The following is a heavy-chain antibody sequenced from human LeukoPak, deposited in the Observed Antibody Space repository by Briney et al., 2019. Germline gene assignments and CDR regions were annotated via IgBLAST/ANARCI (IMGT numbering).Heavy chain of an antibody. Sequence: ASVKVSCKASGYTFTSYYMHWVRQAPGQGLEWMGIINPSGGSTSYAQKFQGRVTMTRDTSTSTVYMELSSLRSEDTAVYYCARVGTYYYDSGGYYYVEDWFDPWGQGTLVTVSS. CDR1: GYTFTSYY. J-gene: IGHJ5*02. CDR3: ARVGTYYYDSGGYYYVEDWFDP. CDR2: INPSGGST. V-gene: IGHV1-46*01. D-gene: IGHD3-22*01.